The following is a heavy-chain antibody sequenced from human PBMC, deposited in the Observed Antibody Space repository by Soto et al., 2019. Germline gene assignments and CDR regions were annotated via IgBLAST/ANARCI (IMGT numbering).Heavy chain of an antibody. V-gene: IGHV3-66*01. J-gene: IGHJ4*02. CDR2: IYAGGDT. CDR3: ARDQPGYSYGYGLGY. Sequence: GGSLRLSCAASGCTVSSSYMSWVRQAPGKRLEWVSVIYAGGDTFYADSVKGRFTISRDNAKNSLYLQMNSLRAEDTAVYYCARDQPGYSYGYGLGYWGQGTLVTVSS. CDR1: GCTVSSSY. D-gene: IGHD5-18*01.